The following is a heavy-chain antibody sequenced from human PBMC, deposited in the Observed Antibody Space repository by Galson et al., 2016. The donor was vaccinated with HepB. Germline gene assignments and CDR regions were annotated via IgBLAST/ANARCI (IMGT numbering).Heavy chain of an antibody. Sequence: SLRLSCAASGFTFRNYGMHWVRQAPGKGLEWVSYISGDGRTINYADSVKGRFTISRDNAENSLYLHMNSLTGEDTAVYYCARMFPLYSSGWYVRGDGWFDSWGQGTLVTVSS. CDR2: ISGDGRTI. CDR3: ARMFPLYSSGWYVRGDGWFDS. J-gene: IGHJ5*01. D-gene: IGHD6-19*01. CDR1: GFTFRNYG. V-gene: IGHV3-48*03.